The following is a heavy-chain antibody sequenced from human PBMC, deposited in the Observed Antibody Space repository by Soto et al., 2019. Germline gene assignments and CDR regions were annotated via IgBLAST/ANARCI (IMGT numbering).Heavy chain of an antibody. CDR3: AKGGGLVPAAIGYYYGMDV. CDR1: GFTFSSYG. V-gene: IGHV3-30*18. CDR2: ISYDGSNK. Sequence: GWSLRLSCAASGFTFSSYGMHWVRQAPGKGLEWVAVISYDGSNKYYADSVKGRFTISRDNSKNTLYLQMNSLRAEDTAVYYCAKGGGLVPAAIGYYYGMDVWGQGTTVTVSS. D-gene: IGHD2-2*01. J-gene: IGHJ6*02.